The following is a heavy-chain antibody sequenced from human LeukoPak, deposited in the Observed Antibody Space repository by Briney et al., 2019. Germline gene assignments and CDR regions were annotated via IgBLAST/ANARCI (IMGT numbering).Heavy chain of an antibody. CDR3: ASPSPDTAMVPFDY. CDR1: GYTFTGYY. J-gene: IGHJ4*02. D-gene: IGHD5-18*01. V-gene: IGHV1-2*02. Sequence: ASVKVSCKASGYTFTGYYMHWVRQAPGQGLEWMGWINPNSGGTNYAQKFQGRVTMTRDTFISTAYMERSRLRSDDTAVYYCASPSPDTAMVPFDYWGQGTLVTVSS. CDR2: INPNSGGT.